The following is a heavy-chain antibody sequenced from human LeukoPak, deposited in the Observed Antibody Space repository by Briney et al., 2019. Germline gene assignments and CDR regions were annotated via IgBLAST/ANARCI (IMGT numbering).Heavy chain of an antibody. CDR2: IKSKTDGGTT. D-gene: IGHD6-19*01. V-gene: IGHV3-15*01. J-gene: IGHJ4*02. Sequence: PGGSLRLSCAASGFTFSNAWMSWVRQAPGKGLEWVGRIKSKTDGGTTDYAAPVKGRFTISRDDSKNTLYLQMNRLKTEDTAVYYCVGQWLVLPGGFDYWGQGTLVTVSS. CDR3: VGQWLVLPGGFDY. CDR1: GFTFSNAW.